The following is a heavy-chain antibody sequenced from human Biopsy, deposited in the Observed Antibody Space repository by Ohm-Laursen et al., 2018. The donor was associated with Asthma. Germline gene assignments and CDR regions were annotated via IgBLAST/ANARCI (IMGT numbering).Heavy chain of an antibody. D-gene: IGHD4-23*01. V-gene: IGHV3-53*01. J-gene: IGHJ3*02. CDR1: GFTFSSYA. Sequence: SLRLSCSASGFTFSSYAMSWVRQAPGKGLEWVSVIYSGGGTYYADSVQGRVTISRDNSKNTLSLQMNSLRAEDTAVYYCARAYGGSFFSGSFAIWGQGTMVTVSS. CDR2: IYSGGGT. CDR3: ARAYGGSFFSGSFAI.